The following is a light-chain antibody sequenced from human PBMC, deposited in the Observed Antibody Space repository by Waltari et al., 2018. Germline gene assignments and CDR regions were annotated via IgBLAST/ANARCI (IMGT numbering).Light chain of an antibody. CDR3: CSYTSSDTYV. CDR1: RSAFRLVHF. CDR2: DVD. V-gene: IGLV2-14*03. Sequence: SALPQPTSVSGSPGQSLTISCTGTRSAFRLVHFASWYHQRPGKVPRLIIYDVDKRPSGVSNRFSGSMSGYTATLTISGLQAEDEADYYCCSYTSSDTYVFGSGTTVTVL. J-gene: IGLJ1*01.